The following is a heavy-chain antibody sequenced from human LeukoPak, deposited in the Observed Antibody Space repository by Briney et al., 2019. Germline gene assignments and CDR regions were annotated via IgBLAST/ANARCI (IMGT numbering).Heavy chain of an antibody. D-gene: IGHD4-17*01. CDR2: ISYDGSNK. CDR1: GFTFSSYA. CDR3: ARDYGDYYYGMDV. V-gene: IGHV3-30-3*01. Sequence: GGSLRLSCAASGFTFSSYAMHWVRQAPGKGLEWVAVISYDGSNKYYADSVKGRFTISRDNSKNTLYLQMNSLRAEDTAVYYCARDYGDYYYGMDVWGQGTTVTVSS. J-gene: IGHJ6*02.